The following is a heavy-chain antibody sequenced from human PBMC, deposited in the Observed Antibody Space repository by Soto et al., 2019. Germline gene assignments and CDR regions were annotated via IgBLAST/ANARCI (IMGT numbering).Heavy chain of an antibody. D-gene: IGHD6-13*01. CDR2: IGAGYGT. J-gene: IGHJ4*02. Sequence: EVQLLESGGGLVQPGGSLRLSCAASGFTFGSYAMSWVRQAPGKGLEWVSSIGAGYGTYYADSVKGRFTISRDNSKNTLYLQMNSLRAEDTAIYSCATPYSSSWFSPFDYWGQGSLVTVSS. V-gene: IGHV3-23*01. CDR1: GFTFGSYA. CDR3: ATPYSSSWFSPFDY.